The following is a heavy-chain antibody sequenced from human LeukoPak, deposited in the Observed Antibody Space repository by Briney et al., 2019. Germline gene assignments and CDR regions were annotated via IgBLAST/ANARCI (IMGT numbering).Heavy chain of an antibody. CDR3: ARPLCSGGSCYSSPPYYFDY. V-gene: IGHV5-51*01. D-gene: IGHD2-15*01. J-gene: IGHJ4*02. CDR2: IYPGDSDT. CDR1: GYSFTSYW. Sequence: GESLKISCKGSGYSFTSYWIGWVRQMPGKGLEWMGIIYPGDSDTRYSPSFQGQVTISADKSISTAYLQWSSLKASDTAMYYCARPLCSGGSCYSSPPYYFDYWGQGTLVTVSS.